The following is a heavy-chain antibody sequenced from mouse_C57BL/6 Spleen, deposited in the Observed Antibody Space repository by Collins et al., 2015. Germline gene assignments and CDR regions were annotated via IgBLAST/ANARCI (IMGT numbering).Heavy chain of an antibody. CDR2: INTYTGEP. Sequence: QIQLVQSGPELKKPGETVKISCKASGYTFTNYGMNWVKQAPGKGLKWMGWINTYTGEPTYADDFKGRFAFSLETSASTAYLQINNLKNEDTATYFCAVEDYYGSTWFAYWGQGTLVTVSA. D-gene: IGHD1-1*01. V-gene: IGHV9-3-1*01. CDR1: GYTFTNYG. J-gene: IGHJ3*01. CDR3: AVEDYYGSTWFAY.